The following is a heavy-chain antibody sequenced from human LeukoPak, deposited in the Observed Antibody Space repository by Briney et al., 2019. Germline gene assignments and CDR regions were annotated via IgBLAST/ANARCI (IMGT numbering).Heavy chain of an antibody. CDR1: GFTFSSYG. CDR2: ISYDGSNK. D-gene: IGHD3-22*01. V-gene: IGHV3-30*03. Sequence: PGRSLRLSCAASGFTFSSYGMHWVRQAPGKGLEWVAVISYDGSNKYYADSVKGRFTISRDNSKNTLYLQMNSLRAEDTAVYYCASGTAGPGITMIVDIYFQHWGQGTLVTVSS. CDR3: ASGTAGPGITMIVDIYFQH. J-gene: IGHJ1*01.